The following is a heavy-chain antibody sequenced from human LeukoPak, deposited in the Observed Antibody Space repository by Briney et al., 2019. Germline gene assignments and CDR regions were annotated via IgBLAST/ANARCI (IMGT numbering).Heavy chain of an antibody. D-gene: IGHD6-13*01. Sequence: PGGSLRLSCAASGFTFSMYAMSWVRQAPGKGLEWVSTISSSGGSTYYADSVKGRFTISRDNSKNTLYLQMNSLRAEGTAVYYCAKATPATAAFEPWGQGTLLTVSS. V-gene: IGHV3-23*01. CDR2: ISSSGGST. J-gene: IGHJ5*02. CDR3: AKATPATAAFEP. CDR1: GFTFSMYA.